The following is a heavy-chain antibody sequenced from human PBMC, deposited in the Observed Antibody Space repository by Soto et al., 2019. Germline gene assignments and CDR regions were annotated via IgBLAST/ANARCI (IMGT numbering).Heavy chain of an antibody. J-gene: IGHJ6*02. V-gene: IGHV5-51*01. CDR1: GYSCTSYW. CDR2: IHPGDSDT. D-gene: IGHD2-15*01. CDR3: ARTPGPEVAASLEYYYFSGMDV. Sequence: GESLKISCEASGYSCTSYWIGWVRQMPGKGLEWMGIIHPGDSDTKYSPSFQGQVTISVDKSIPTAYLQWSSLKASDTAMYYCARTPGPEVAASLEYYYFSGMDVWGQGTTVTVSS.